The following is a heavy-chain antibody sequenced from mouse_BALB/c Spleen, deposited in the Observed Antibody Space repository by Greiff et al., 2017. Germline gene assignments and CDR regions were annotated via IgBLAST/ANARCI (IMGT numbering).Heavy chain of an antibody. Sequence: LVKTGASVKISCKASGYSFTGYYMHWVKQSHGKSLEWIGYISCYNGATSYNQKFKGKATFTVDTSSSTAYMQFNSLTSEDSAVYYCASMITTPYAMDYWGQGTSVTVSS. J-gene: IGHJ4*01. CDR1: GYSFTGYY. V-gene: IGHV1S34*01. D-gene: IGHD2-4*01. CDR2: ISCYNGAT. CDR3: ASMITTPYAMDY.